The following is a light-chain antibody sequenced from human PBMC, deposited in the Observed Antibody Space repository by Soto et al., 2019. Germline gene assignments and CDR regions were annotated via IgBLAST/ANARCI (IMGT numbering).Light chain of an antibody. CDR3: QQRGT. Sequence: ELVITQSPATLSVSPWERAILSCRASQSVSSNLAWYQQKPGQAPRLLIYGASTRATGIPARFSGSRSGTDFTLTISSLEPEDLAVYYCQQRGTFGPGTKVDIK. CDR1: QSVSSN. CDR2: GAS. V-gene: IGKV3-15*01. J-gene: IGKJ3*01.